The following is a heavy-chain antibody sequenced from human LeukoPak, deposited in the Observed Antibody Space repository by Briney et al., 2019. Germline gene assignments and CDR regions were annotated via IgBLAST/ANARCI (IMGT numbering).Heavy chain of an antibody. J-gene: IGHJ3*02. CDR1: GFTFSSYG. CDR2: IWYEGNNK. V-gene: IGHV3-33*01. D-gene: IGHD3-22*01. CDR3: ARGWGSSVYASAFDI. Sequence: GTSLRLSCAASGFTFSSYGMHWVRQAPGKGLEWVALIWYEGNNKKYADSVKGRITISRDNSKNTLYLEMNSLRADDTAVYYCARGWGSSVYASAFDIWGQGPMVTLSS.